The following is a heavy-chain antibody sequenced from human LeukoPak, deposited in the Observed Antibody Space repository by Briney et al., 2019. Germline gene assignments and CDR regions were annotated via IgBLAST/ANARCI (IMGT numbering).Heavy chain of an antibody. Sequence: SETLSLTCTVSGGSISSSSYYWGWIRQPPGKGLEWIGSIYHSGSTYYNPSLKSRVTISVDTSKNQFSLKLSSVTAADTAVYYCARDRSSSWSAIHWFDPWGQGTLVTVSS. D-gene: IGHD6-13*01. J-gene: IGHJ5*02. V-gene: IGHV4-39*07. CDR2: IYHSGST. CDR1: GGSISSSSYY. CDR3: ARDRSSSWSAIHWFDP.